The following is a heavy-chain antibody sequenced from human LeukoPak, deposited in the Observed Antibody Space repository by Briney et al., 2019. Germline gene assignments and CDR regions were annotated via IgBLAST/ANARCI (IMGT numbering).Heavy chain of an antibody. CDR1: GGSISSGSYY. J-gene: IGHJ6*03. V-gene: IGHV4-61*02. D-gene: IGHD6-19*01. Sequence: SETLSLTCTVSGGSISSGSYYWSWIRQPAGKGLEWIGRIYTSGSTNYNPSLKSRVTISVDTSKNQFSLKLSSVTAADTAVYYCARSIAVASYYYYMDVWGKGTTVTVSS. CDR2: IYTSGST. CDR3: ARSIAVASYYYYMDV.